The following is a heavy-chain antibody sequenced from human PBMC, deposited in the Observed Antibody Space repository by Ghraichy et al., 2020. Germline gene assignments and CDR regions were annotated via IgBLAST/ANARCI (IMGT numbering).Heavy chain of an antibody. V-gene: IGHV4-34*01. CDR1: GGSFSGYY. D-gene: IGHD3-3*01. CDR3: ARGPQKYDFQRKPFDY. Sequence: SETLSLTCAVYGGSFSGYYWSWIRQPPGKGLEWIGEINHSGSTNYNPSLKSRVTISVDTSKNQFSLKLSSVTAADTAVYYCARGPQKYDFQRKPFDYWGQGTLVTVSS. CDR2: INHSGST. J-gene: IGHJ4*02.